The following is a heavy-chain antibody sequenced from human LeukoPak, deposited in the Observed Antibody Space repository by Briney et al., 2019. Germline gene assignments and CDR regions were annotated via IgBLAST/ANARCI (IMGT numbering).Heavy chain of an antibody. V-gene: IGHV4-59*01. CDR1: GGSISSYY. CDR2: IYYSGST. J-gene: IGHJ4*02. Sequence: SETLSLTCTVSGGSISSYYWSWIRQPPGKGLEWVGYIYYSGSTNYNPSLKSRVTISVDTSKNQFSLKLSSVTAADTAVYYCARAPPSIAAAGLLDYWGQGTLVTVSS. D-gene: IGHD6-13*01. CDR3: ARAPPSIAAAGLLDY.